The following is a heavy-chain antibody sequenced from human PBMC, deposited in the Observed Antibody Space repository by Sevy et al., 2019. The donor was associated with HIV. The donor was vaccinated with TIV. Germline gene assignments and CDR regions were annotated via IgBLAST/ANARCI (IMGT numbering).Heavy chain of an antibody. Sequence: GGSLRLSCKPSGFTFTSYAMNWVRQAPGKGLEWISTLYGSGGVTYYADSVKGRFTISRDKSKNTLYLQMNSLRTEDTALYYCAGGRYDSSGSFDALDIWGQGTMVTVSS. D-gene: IGHD3-22*01. V-gene: IGHV3-23*01. CDR1: GFTFTSYA. CDR3: AGGRYDSSGSFDALDI. CDR2: LYGSGGVT. J-gene: IGHJ3*02.